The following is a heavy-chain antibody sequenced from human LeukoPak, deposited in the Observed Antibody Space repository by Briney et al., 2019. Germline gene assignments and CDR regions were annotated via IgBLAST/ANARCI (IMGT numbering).Heavy chain of an antibody. J-gene: IGHJ5*02. CDR2: IYYSGST. V-gene: IGHV4-59*01. CDR3: ARYCSSTSCYNNWFDP. CDR1: GGSISSYY. Sequence: SETLSLTCTVSGGSISSYYWSWIRQPPGKGLEWIGYIYYSGSTNYNPSLKSRVTISVDTSKNQFSPKLSSVTAADTAVYYCARYCSSTSCYNNWFDPWGQGTLVTVSS. D-gene: IGHD2-2*01.